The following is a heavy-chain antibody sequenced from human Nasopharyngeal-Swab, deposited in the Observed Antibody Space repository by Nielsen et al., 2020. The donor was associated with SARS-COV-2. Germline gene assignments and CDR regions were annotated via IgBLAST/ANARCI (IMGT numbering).Heavy chain of an antibody. CDR3: ARVGAADCSSTSCYAGVSWDYGMDV. CDR1: GYTFTSYD. Sequence: ASVKVSCKASGYTFTSYDINWVRQATGHGLEWMGWMNPNSGNTGYAQKFQGRVTMTRNTSISTAYMELSSLRSEDTAVYYCARVGAADCSSTSCYAGVSWDYGMDVWGQGTTVTVSS. V-gene: IGHV1-8*01. D-gene: IGHD2-2*01. J-gene: IGHJ6*02. CDR2: MNPNSGNT.